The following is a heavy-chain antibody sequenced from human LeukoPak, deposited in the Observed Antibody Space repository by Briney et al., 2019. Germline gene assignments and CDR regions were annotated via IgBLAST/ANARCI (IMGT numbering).Heavy chain of an antibody. CDR1: GGSISTYY. V-gene: IGHV4-59*01. J-gene: IGHJ4*02. Sequence: SETLSLTCTVSGGSISTYYGNWIRQAPGKGLEWIGYIYYSGSTNYNPSLKSRVTMSVDTSRNQFSLKLSSVTAADTAVYYCARWLGEWLLHKGFDYWGQGTLVTVSS. D-gene: IGHD3-3*01. CDR2: IYYSGST. CDR3: ARWLGEWLLHKGFDY.